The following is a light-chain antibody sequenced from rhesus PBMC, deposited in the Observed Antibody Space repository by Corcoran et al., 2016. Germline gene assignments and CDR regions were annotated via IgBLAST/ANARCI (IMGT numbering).Light chain of an antibody. CDR3: CSYTTSSTDV. CDR1: SSDVGGYNY. V-gene: IGLV2S7*01. Sequence: QSAPTQPPSVSGSPGQSVTISCTGTSSDVGGYNYVSWYQQHPGKAPKLMIYDVSKRPSGVSDRFSGSKSGNTASLTISGLQAEDEADYYGCSYTTSSTDVFGSGTKLTVL. CDR2: DVS. J-gene: IGLJ6*01.